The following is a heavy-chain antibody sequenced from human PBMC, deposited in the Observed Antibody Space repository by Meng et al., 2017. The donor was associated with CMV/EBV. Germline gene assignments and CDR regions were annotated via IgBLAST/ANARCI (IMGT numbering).Heavy chain of an antibody. CDR3: ARGAGPNDYGRS. CDR2: IKQDGSEK. D-gene: IGHD4-17*01. J-gene: IGHJ5*02. CDR1: GFTFSSYS. Sequence: GESLKISCAASGFTFSSYSMNWVRQAPGKGLEWVANIKQDGSEKYYVDSVKGRFTISRDNAKNSLYLQMNSLRAEDSAVYYCARGAGPNDYGRSWGQGMLVTVSS. V-gene: IGHV3-7*03.